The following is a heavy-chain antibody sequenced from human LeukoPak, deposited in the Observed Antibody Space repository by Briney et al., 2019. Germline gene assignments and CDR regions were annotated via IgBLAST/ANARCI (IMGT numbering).Heavy chain of an antibody. J-gene: IGHJ4*02. CDR1: VYPFTCYY. Sequence: GASVTVSFTSSVYPFTCYYMHWVRQAPGQGREGMGWINLDSGGTNYGQKFQGRVTMTTDTSISPAYMELSGLTSDDTAVYYCARDLRGLGDFFDYWGQGTLVTVSS. CDR2: INLDSGGT. CDR3: ARDLRGLGDFFDY. D-gene: IGHD3-10*01. V-gene: IGHV1-2*02.